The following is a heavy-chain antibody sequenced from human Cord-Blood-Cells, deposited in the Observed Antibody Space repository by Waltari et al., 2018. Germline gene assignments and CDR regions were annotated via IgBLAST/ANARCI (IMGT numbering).Heavy chain of an antibody. CDR2: IYYSGST. CDR3: ASPRGGYYDAFDI. V-gene: IGHV4-39*01. CDR1: GGSISSSSYY. J-gene: IGHJ3*02. D-gene: IGHD1-26*01. Sequence: QLQLQESGPGLVKPSETLSLTCTVPGGSISSSSYYWGGLRQPPGKGLEWIGSIYYSGSTYYNPSLKSRVTISVDTSKNQFSLKLSSVTAADTAVYYCASPRGGYYDAFDIWGQGTMVTVSS.